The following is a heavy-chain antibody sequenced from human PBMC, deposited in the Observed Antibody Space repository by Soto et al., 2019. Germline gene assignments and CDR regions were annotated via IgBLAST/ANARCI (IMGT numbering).Heavy chain of an antibody. J-gene: IGHJ6*02. CDR3: ARDLGSPRDYYYGMDV. CDR1: GSTFSSYW. D-gene: IGHD6-13*01. V-gene: IGHV3-7*01. CDR2: IKQDGSEK. Sequence: PWGSLRLSCASSGSTFSSYWMSWVRQAPGKGLEWVANIKQDGSEKYYVDSVKGRFTISRDNAKNSLYLQMNSLRAEDTAVYYCARDLGSPRDYYYGMDVWGQGTTVTVSS.